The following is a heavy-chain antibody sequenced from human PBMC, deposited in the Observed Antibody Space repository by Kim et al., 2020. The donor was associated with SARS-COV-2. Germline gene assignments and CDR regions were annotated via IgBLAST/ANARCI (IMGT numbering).Heavy chain of an antibody. V-gene: IGHV3-11*03. D-gene: IGHD6-13*01. CDR1: GFTFSDYY. CDR3: ARRGSSWYSQIDY. CDR2: ISSSSTYT. Sequence: GGSLRLSCAASGFTFSDYYMSWIRQAPGKGLEWVSYISSSSTYTNYADSGKGRFTISRDNAENSLYLQMNSLRAEDTAVYYCARRGSSWYSQIDYWGQGTLVTVSS. J-gene: IGHJ4*02.